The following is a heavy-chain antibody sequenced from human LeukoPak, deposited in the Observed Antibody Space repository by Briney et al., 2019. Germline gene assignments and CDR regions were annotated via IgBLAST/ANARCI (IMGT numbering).Heavy chain of an antibody. CDR2: ISDIGAAT. Sequence: GGSPRLSCAASGFTFSSYAMSWVRQAPGKGLEWVSAISDIGAATNYADSVKGRLTISRDNSKNTLYLQMNSLRAEDTAVYYCAKRSCSGGSCNFDYWGQGTLVTVSS. D-gene: IGHD2-15*01. CDR3: AKRSCSGGSCNFDY. CDR1: GFTFSSYA. V-gene: IGHV3-23*01. J-gene: IGHJ4*02.